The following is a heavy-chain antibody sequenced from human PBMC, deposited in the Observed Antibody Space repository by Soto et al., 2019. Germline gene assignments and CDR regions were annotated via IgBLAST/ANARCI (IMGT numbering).Heavy chain of an antibody. CDR2: ISGSGGST. J-gene: IGHJ4*02. CDR1: GFTFSSYA. D-gene: IGHD3-10*01. CDR3: VLWPPYYFDY. V-gene: IGHV3-23*01. Sequence: EVQLLESGGGLVQPGGSLRRSCAASGFTFSSYAMSWVRQAPGKGVEWVSAISGSGGSTYYADSVKGRFTISRDNSKNTLYLQMNSLRAEDTAVYYCVLWPPYYFDYWGQGTLVTVSS.